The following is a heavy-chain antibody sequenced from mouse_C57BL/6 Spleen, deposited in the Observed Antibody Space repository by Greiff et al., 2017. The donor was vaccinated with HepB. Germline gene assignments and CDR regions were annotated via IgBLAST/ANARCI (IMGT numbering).Heavy chain of an antibody. CDR1: GFTFSSYA. V-gene: IGHV5-4*03. J-gene: IGHJ3*01. Sequence: EVKLMESGGGLVKPGGSLKLSCAASGFTFSSYAMSWVRQTPEKRLEWVATISDGGSYTYYPDNVKGRFTISRDNAKNNLYLQMSHLKSEDTAMYYCARGYYGSSYGGFAYWGQGTLVTVSA. CDR3: ARGYYGSSYGGFAY. D-gene: IGHD1-1*01. CDR2: ISDGGSYT.